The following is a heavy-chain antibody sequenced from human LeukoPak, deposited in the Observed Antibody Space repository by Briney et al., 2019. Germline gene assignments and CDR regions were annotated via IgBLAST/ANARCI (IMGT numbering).Heavy chain of an antibody. Sequence: ASVRVSCKASGYTFTDYYIHLVRQAPGQALEWMGWTNPNSGDTKYPQKFQDRVTMTRDTSTTTAYMDLTRLKSEDTAVYYCAKSERRPDISHYYYPMDVWGQGTTVTVSS. J-gene: IGHJ6*02. CDR1: GYTFTDYY. D-gene: IGHD1-1*01. CDR3: AKSERRPDISHYYYPMDV. CDR2: TNPNSGDT. V-gene: IGHV1-2*02.